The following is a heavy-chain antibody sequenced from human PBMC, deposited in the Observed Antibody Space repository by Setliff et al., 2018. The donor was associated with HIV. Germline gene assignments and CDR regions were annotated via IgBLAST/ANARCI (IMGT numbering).Heavy chain of an antibody. Sequence: GASVKVSCKASGYTFRSYAIHWLRQAPGQKFEWLGWINAGDGNTKYSQNFLGRVTFTRDTSASTAHMELSSLRSEDTAVYHCARDMGGTYYHDAFDVWGPGTRVT. V-gene: IGHV1-3*01. D-gene: IGHD1-26*01. J-gene: IGHJ3*01. CDR2: INAGDGNT. CDR1: GYTFRSYA. CDR3: ARDMGGTYYHDAFDV.